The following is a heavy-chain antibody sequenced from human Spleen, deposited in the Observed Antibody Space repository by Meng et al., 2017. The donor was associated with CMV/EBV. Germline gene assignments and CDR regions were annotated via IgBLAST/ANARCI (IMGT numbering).Heavy chain of an antibody. J-gene: IGHJ4*02. V-gene: IGHV4-34*01. CDR3: ARVSGYCSSTSCSPFDY. CDR1: GGSFRGYY. CDR2: INHSGSI. D-gene: IGHD2-2*01. Sequence: GGSFRGYYWSWIRQPPGKGLEWIGEINHSGSINYNPSLKSRVTISVDTSKNQFSLKLSSVTAADTAVYYCARVSGYCSSTSCSPFDYWGQGTLVTVSS.